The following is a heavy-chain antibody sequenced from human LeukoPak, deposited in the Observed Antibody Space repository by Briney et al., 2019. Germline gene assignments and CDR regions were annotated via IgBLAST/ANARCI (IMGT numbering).Heavy chain of an antibody. V-gene: IGHV3-23*01. CDR2: ISGGSGST. Sequence: GGSLRLSCAASGFTFNSYAMSWVRQAPGKGLECVSDISGGSGSTYYADSVRGRFSISRDNSKNTLYLQMNSLRAEDTAVYYCAKLDRGYSYAIDYWGQGTLVTVSS. J-gene: IGHJ4*02. CDR1: GFTFNSYA. CDR3: AKLDRGYSYAIDY. D-gene: IGHD5-18*01.